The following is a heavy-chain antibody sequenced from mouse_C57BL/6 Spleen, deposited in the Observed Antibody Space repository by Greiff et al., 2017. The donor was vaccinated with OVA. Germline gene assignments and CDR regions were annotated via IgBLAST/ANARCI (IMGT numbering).Heavy chain of an antibody. CDR3: AGHGEVTPGFYAMDY. D-gene: IGHD2-2*01. CDR1: GFTFSSYG. J-gene: IGHJ4*01. CDR2: ISSGGSYT. V-gene: IGHV5-6*01. Sequence: EVQLVESGGDLVKPGGSLKLSCAASGFTFSSYGMSWVRQTPDKRLEWVATISSGGSYTYYPDSVKGRFTITRDNAKNTLYLQMSSLKSEDTAMYYCAGHGEVTPGFYAMDYWGQGTSVTVSS.